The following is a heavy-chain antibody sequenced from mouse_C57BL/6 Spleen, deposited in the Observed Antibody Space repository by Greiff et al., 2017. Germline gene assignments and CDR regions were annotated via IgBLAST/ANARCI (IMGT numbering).Heavy chain of an antibody. J-gene: IGHJ4*01. V-gene: IGHV1-82*01. CDR2: IYPGDGDT. CDR3: ASLGSSYAMDY. D-gene: IGHD1-1*01. Sequence: LVESGASVKISCKASGYAFSSSWMNWVKQRPGKGLEWIGRIYPGDGDTNYNGKFKGKATLTADKSSSTAYMQLSSLTSEDSAVYFCASLGSSYAMDYWGQGTSVTVSS. CDR1: GYAFSSSW.